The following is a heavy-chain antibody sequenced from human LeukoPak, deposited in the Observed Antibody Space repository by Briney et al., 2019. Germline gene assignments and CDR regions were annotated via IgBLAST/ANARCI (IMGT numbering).Heavy chain of an antibody. CDR1: GFTFGDYA. V-gene: IGHV3-49*04. CDR3: TATDGYGSGSYVPR. J-gene: IGHJ4*02. Sequence: TGRSLRLSCTASGFTFGDYAMSWVRQAPGKGLEWVGFIRSKAYGGTTEYAASVKGRFTISRDDSKSIAYLQMNSLKTEDTAVYYCTATDGYGSGSYVPRWGQGTLVTVSS. CDR2: IRSKAYGGTT. D-gene: IGHD3-10*01.